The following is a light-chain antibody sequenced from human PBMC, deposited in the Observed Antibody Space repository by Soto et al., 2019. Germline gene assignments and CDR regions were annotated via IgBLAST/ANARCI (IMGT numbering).Light chain of an antibody. V-gene: IGLV1-51*01. CDR2: DNY. Sequence: QSVLTQPPSVSAPPGQKVTISCSGSSSNIGNNYVSWYQQFPGAAPKLLIYDNYWRPSGIPDRFSASKSGTSATLGITGLQTGDEADYYCATWDSSLSAVVVGGGTKLTVL. CDR3: ATWDSSLSAVV. CDR1: SSNIGNNY. J-gene: IGLJ2*01.